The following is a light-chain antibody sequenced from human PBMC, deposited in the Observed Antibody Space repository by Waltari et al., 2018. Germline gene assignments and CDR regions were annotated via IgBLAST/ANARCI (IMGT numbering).Light chain of an antibody. J-gene: IGLJ3*02. CDR3: QVWDSGSDHPV. V-gene: IGLV3-21*04. CDR2: YDS. CDR1: NIGTKR. Sequence: SYVLTQPPSVSVAPGKTARITWGGNNIGTKRVHWYQQTPGQAPVLVIYYDSDRPSGIPERFSGSNSGNTATLTISRVEAGDEADYYCQVWDSGSDHPVFGGGTKLTVL.